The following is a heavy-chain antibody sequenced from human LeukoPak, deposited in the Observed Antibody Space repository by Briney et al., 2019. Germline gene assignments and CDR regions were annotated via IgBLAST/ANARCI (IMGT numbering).Heavy chain of an antibody. J-gene: IGHJ4*02. CDR1: GFTFSSYS. Sequence: PGRSLRLSCAASGFTFSSYSMNWVRQAPGKGLEWVSSISSSSSYIYYADSVKGRFTISRDNAKNSLYLQMNSLRAEDTAVYYCARDYSGSYQGRRYYFDYWGQGTLVTVSS. V-gene: IGHV3-21*01. D-gene: IGHD1-26*01. CDR3: ARDYSGSYQGRRYYFDY. CDR2: ISSSSSYI.